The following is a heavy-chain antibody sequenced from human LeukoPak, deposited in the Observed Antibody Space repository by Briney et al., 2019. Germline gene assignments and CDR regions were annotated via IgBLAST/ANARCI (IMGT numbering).Heavy chain of an antibody. CDR3: ARPLLPYCSGGSCYSAWQH. CDR1: GYTFTGYY. V-gene: IGHV1-2*02. CDR2: INPNSGGT. Sequence: ASVKVSCKASGYTFTGYYMHWVRQAPGQGLEWMGWINPNSGGTNYAQKFQGRVTMTRDTSISTAYMELSRLRSDDTAVYYCARPLLPYCSGGSCYSAWQHWGQGTPVTVSS. J-gene: IGHJ1*01. D-gene: IGHD2-15*01.